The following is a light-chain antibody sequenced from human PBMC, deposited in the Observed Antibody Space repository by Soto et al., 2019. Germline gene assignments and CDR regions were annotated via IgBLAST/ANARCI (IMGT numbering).Light chain of an antibody. Sequence: QSVLTQSPSASASLGASVKLTCTLSSGHSSYAIAWHQQQPEKGPRYLMKLSSDGSHSKGDGIPDRFSGSSSGAERYLTISSIQSEYEADYYCQTWDTGARGVLGGGTKLTVL. J-gene: IGLJ2*01. V-gene: IGLV4-69*01. CDR2: LSSDGSH. CDR1: SGHSSYA. CDR3: QTWDTGARGV.